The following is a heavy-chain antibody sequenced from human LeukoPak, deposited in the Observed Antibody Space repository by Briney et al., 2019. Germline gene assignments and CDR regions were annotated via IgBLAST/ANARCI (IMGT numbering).Heavy chain of an antibody. CDR2: MSYDGNNN. CDR3: TREWGTAADY. D-gene: IGHD6-13*01. V-gene: IGHV3-30-3*01. CDR1: GFTFLNYA. Sequence: GKSLRLSCVTSGFTFLNYAVHWVRQAPGKGLEWVAVMSYDGNNNYYADSVKGRFTLSRDSSKNTLYLQMDSLRPEDTAVYYCTREWGTAADYWGQGTLSPSPQ. J-gene: IGHJ4*02.